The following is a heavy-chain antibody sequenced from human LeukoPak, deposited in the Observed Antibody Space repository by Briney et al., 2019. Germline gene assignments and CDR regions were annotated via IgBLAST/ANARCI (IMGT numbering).Heavy chain of an antibody. CDR1: GFTVSNNY. J-gene: IGHJ4*02. CDR2: IYSGGST. D-gene: IGHD4-17*01. Sequence: GGSLRLSCAASGFTVSNNYMSWVRQAPGKGLEWVSVIYSGGSTYYADSVKGRFTISRDNSKNTLYLQMNSLRAEDTAVYYCARESSDYDGGGFDYWGQGTLVTVSS. V-gene: IGHV3-53*01. CDR3: ARESSDYDGGGFDY.